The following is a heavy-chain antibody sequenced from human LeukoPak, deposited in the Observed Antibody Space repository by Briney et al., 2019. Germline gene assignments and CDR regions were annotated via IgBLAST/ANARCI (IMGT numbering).Heavy chain of an antibody. CDR2: INWNGGST. CDR3: ARGAHPFYDSSGYYYVDAFDI. Sequence: RPGGSLRLSCAASGFTFDDYGMSWVRHAPGKGLEWVSGINWNGGSTGYADSVKGRFTISRDNAKNSLYLQMNSLRAEDTALYYCARGAHPFYDSSGYYYVDAFDIWGQGTMVTVSS. V-gene: IGHV3-20*04. D-gene: IGHD3-22*01. CDR1: GFTFDDYG. J-gene: IGHJ3*02.